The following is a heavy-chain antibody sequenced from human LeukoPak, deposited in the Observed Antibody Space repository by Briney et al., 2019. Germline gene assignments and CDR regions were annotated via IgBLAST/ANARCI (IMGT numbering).Heavy chain of an antibody. CDR2: ISGSGGTT. CDR3: ARAAVAAYYFDY. V-gene: IGHV3-23*01. CDR1: GFTFSTYT. J-gene: IGHJ4*02. Sequence: GGSLRLSCAASGFTFSTYTMNWVRQAPGKGLEWVSGISGSGGTTYYADSVKGRFTISRDNAKNSLYLQMNSLRAEDTAVYYCARAAVAAYYFDYWGQGTLVTVSS. D-gene: IGHD6-19*01.